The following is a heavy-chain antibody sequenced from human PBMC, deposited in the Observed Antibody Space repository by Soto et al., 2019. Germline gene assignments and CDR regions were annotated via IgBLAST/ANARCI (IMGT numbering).Heavy chain of an antibody. Sequence: GGSLRLSCAASGFTFSSYSMNWVRQAPGKGLEWVSYISSGSTTTYYADSVKGRFTISRDNDKNSLYLQMNSLRAEDTAVYYCARVGYSYGYDWFDPWGQGTLVTVSS. CDR3: ARVGYSYGYDWFDP. D-gene: IGHD5-18*01. V-gene: IGHV3-48*01. J-gene: IGHJ5*02. CDR1: GFTFSSYS. CDR2: ISSGSTTT.